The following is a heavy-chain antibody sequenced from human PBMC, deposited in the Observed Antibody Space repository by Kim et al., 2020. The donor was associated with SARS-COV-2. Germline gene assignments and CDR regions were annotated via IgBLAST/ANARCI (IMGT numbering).Heavy chain of an antibody. D-gene: IGHD4-4*01. J-gene: IGHJ4*02. CDR3: ATSYSWTFYFDY. Sequence: YSADSVKGRFTISRDNAKNSLYLQMNSLRAEDTAVYYCATSYSWTFYFDYWGQGTLVTVSS. V-gene: IGHV3-11*01.